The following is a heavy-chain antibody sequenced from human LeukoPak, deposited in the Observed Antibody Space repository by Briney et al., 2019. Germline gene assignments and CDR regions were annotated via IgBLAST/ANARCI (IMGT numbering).Heavy chain of an antibody. Sequence: GGSLRLSCAASGFTFDDYAMHWVRQAPGKGLEWVSGISWNSGSIGYADSVKGRFTISRDNAKNSLYLQMNSLRAEDTALYYCAKDVASRPYAFDIWGQGTMVTASS. V-gene: IGHV3-9*01. CDR2: ISWNSGSI. CDR3: AKDVASRPYAFDI. D-gene: IGHD3-3*02. J-gene: IGHJ3*02. CDR1: GFTFDDYA.